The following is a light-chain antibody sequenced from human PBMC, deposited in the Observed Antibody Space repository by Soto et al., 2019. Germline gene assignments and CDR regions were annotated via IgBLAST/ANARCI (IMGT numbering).Light chain of an antibody. J-gene: IGLJ1*01. V-gene: IGLV1-47*02. CDR1: SSNIGSNY. CDR3: AAWDDSLRGSI. Sequence: QSVLTQPPSASGTPGQRVTISCSGSSSNIGSNYVYWYQQLPGTAPKLLIYSNNLRPSGVPDRFSASKSGTSASLAISGLRSEDEADYYCAAWDDSLRGSIFGTGTKLTVL. CDR2: SNN.